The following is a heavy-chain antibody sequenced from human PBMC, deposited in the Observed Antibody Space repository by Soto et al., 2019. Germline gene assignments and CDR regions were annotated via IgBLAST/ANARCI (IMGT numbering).Heavy chain of an antibody. CDR1: RYTFTNFY. CDR3: AISQVGRPLDF. V-gene: IGHV1-46*01. J-gene: IGHJ6*02. CDR2: INPSGGST. Sequence: GASVKVSCKASRYTFTNFYIHWLRQAPGQGLEWMGIINPSGGSTTYPQKFQGRVTMTRDTSTSTVHMELITLRSEDTAVYYCAISQVGRPLDFWGPGTTVTVSS. D-gene: IGHD1-26*01.